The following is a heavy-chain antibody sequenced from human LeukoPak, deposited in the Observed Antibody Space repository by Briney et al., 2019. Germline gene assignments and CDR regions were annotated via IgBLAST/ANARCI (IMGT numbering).Heavy chain of an antibody. V-gene: IGHV4-34*01. CDR2: INHSGST. CDR1: GGSFSGYY. Sequence: PSETLSLTCAVYGGSFSGYYWSWIRQPPGKGLEWIGEINHSGSTNYSPSLKSRVTISVDTSKNQFSLKPSSVTAADTAVYYCARVKPRFLEWSAKYYYYYGMDVWGQGTTVTVSS. CDR3: ARVKPRFLEWSAKYYYYYGMDV. D-gene: IGHD3-3*01. J-gene: IGHJ6*02.